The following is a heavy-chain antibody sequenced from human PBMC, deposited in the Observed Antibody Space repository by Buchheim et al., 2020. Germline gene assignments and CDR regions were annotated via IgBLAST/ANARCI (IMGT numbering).Heavy chain of an antibody. CDR3: AKDLSGSYWSADH. CDR1: GFDFSGCG. Sequence: QVHLVESGGGVVQPGRSLRLSCAASGFDFSGCGMHWGRQAPGKGLEWVAVISSDGNKKYYADSVNGRFTISRDNSRNTLYLQMDCLWPEDTAVYYCAKDLSGSYWSADHWGQGTL. D-gene: IGHD1-26*01. CDR2: ISSDGNKK. J-gene: IGHJ5*02. V-gene: IGHV3-30*18.